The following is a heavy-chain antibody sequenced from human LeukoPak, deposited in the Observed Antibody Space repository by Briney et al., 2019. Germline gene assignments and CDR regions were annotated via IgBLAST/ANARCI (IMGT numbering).Heavy chain of an antibody. CDR1: GGSVTDYY. Sequence: PSETLSLTCTVSGGSVTDYYWSWIRQSPGKGLEWIGYIYYTGTNYNPSLKSRVTISVDTSKNQFSLKLSSVTAADTAVYYCAVDRGYSYGLDYLGQGTLVTVSS. CDR2: IYYTGT. CDR3: AVDRGYSYGLDY. D-gene: IGHD5-18*01. J-gene: IGHJ4*02. V-gene: IGHV4-59*02.